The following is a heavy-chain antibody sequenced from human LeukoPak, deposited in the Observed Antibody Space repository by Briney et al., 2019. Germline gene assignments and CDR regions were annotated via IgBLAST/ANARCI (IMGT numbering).Heavy chain of an antibody. V-gene: IGHV3-23*01. CDR2: ITDSSTST. CDR3: ATSDLVSGYYKAFDS. D-gene: IGHD3-22*01. Sequence: PGGSLRLSCAASGFTFNNYVMNWVRQAPGKGLEWVSAITDSSTSTYYADSVKGRFTISRHNSKNTLYLQMNSLRAEDTAVYYCATSDLVSGYYKAFDSWGQGTLVTVSS. CDR1: GFTFNNYV. J-gene: IGHJ4*02.